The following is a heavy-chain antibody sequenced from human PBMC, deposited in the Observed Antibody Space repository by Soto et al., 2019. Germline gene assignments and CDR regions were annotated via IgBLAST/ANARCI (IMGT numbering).Heavy chain of an antibody. Sequence: PSETLSLTCTVSGGSISSGGYYWSWIRQHPGKGLEWIGYIYYSSSTIFYTDSVKGRFTVSRDNAKNSLYLQMNSLRAEDTAVYYCARPTYYYDSSGPPAYWGQGTLVTAPQ. V-gene: IGHV3-11*04. CDR2: IYYSSSTI. J-gene: IGHJ4*02. CDR3: ARPTYYYDSSGPPAY. CDR1: GGSISSGGYY. D-gene: IGHD3-22*01.